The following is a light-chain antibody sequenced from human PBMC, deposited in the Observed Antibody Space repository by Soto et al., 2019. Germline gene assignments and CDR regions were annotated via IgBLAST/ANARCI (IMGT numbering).Light chain of an antibody. V-gene: IGLV1-44*01. CDR2: NNN. J-gene: IGLJ7*01. Sequence: QSVLTQPPSASGTPGQRVTISCSGSSSNIGSNTVNWYQQLPGTAPKLLIYNNNQRPSGVPDRFSGSESGTSASLAISGLQSDDEAYYYCAAWDDSLNCPVFGGGTQLTVL. CDR3: AAWDDSLNCPV. CDR1: SSNIGSNT.